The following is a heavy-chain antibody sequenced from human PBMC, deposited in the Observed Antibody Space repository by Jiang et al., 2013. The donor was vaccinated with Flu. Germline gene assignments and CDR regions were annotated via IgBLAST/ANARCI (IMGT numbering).Heavy chain of an antibody. CDR1: GDSVSSDRTA. Sequence: SQTLSLTCDISGDSVSSDRTAWNWIRQSPSRGLEWLGRAYYRSKWYIDYALSVKSRITVNPDTSKNQFSLQLTSVTSQDTAVYYCVRGAGAADYWGQGTLVTVSS. CDR2: AYYRSKWYI. D-gene: IGHD2-15*01. V-gene: IGHV6-1*01. J-gene: IGHJ4*02. CDR3: VRGAGAADY.